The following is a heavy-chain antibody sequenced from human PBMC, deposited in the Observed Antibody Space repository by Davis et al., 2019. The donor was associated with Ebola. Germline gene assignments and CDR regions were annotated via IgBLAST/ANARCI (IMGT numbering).Heavy chain of an antibody. CDR3: ARGTNGYNPGGYFDS. V-gene: IGHV5-51*01. D-gene: IGHD5-24*01. CDR2: IFPGDSDT. J-gene: IGHJ4*02. Sequence: GESLKISCKGSGYSFPSYWISWVRQMPGKSPEWMGIIFPGDSDTRYSPSFQGQVTISADKSINTAYLQWSSLKASDTAIYYCARGTNGYNPGGYFDSWGQGTLVTVSS. CDR1: GYSFPSYW.